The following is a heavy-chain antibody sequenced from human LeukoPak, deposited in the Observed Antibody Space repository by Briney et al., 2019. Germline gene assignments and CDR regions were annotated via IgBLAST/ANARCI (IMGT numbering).Heavy chain of an antibody. CDR1: GFTFNTYA. J-gene: IGHJ4*02. D-gene: IGHD1-14*01. V-gene: IGHV3-30*15. Sequence: PGGSLSLSCAASGFTFNTYAMHWVRQAPGKGLEWVAVISYDGSNKYYADSVKGRFTISRDNSKNTLFLQMSSLRAEDTAVYYCARDNNRGSTHYWGQGTLVTVSS. CDR2: ISYDGSNK. CDR3: ARDNNRGSTHY.